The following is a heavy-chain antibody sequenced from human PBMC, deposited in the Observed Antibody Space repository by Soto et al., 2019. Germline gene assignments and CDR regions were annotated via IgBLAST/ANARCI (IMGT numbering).Heavy chain of an antibody. CDR2: INHSGST. V-gene: IGHV4-34*01. J-gene: IGHJ6*03. D-gene: IGHD1-1*01. CDR3: ARGPPRLEKYYMDV. Sequence: QVQLQQWGAGLLKPSETLSLTCAVYGGSFSGYYWSWIRQPPGKGLEWIGEINHSGSTNYNPSLKSRVTISVDTSKNQFSLKLSSVTAADTAVYYCARGPPRLEKYYMDVWGKGTTVTVSS. CDR1: GGSFSGYY.